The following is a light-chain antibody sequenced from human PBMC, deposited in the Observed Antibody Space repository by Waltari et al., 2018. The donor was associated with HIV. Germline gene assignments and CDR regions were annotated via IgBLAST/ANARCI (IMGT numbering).Light chain of an antibody. Sequence: SYGLTQPPSLSVAAGQAAKVTCGGHHLGARSVHWYQKRQGQAPKLVCYDNSDRPPGTPDRFSGSNSRNTATLTISRVEAGDEAEYYCQVWDNIGDRVVFGGGTKLTVL. CDR3: QVWDNIGDRVV. CDR2: DNS. J-gene: IGLJ2*01. V-gene: IGLV3-21*02. CDR1: HLGARS.